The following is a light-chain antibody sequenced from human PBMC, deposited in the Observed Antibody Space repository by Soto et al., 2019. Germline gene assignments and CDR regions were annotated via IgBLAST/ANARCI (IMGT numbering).Light chain of an antibody. Sequence: EIVLTQSPATLSLSPGERATLSCRASQSISSYLAWYQQKPGQAPRLLFYDASIRAAGIPARFSGRGSGTHFTLTIRRLEPEYLAVYYCQQRRHWPRTFGRGPKLHIK. V-gene: IGKV3-11*01. CDR2: DAS. J-gene: IGKJ2*01. CDR1: QSISSY. CDR3: QQRRHWPRT.